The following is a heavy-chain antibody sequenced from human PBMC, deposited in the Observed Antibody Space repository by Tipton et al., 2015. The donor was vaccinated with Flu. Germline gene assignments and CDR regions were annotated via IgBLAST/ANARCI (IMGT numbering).Heavy chain of an antibody. CDR1: GGSISSDY. CDR2: IYYSGST. V-gene: IGHV4-59*01. CDR3: ARGAGSLAAAGTAAEYFQH. Sequence: TLSLTCTVSGGSISSDYWSWIRQPPGKGLEWIGYIYYSGSTKYNPSLKSRVTISVDTSKNQFSLKLSSVTAADTAVYYCARGAGSLAAAGTAAEYFQHWGQGPLVTVSS. J-gene: IGHJ1*01. D-gene: IGHD6-13*01.